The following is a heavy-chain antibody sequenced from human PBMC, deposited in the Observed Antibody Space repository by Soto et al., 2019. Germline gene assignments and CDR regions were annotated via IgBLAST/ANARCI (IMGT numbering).Heavy chain of an antibody. CDR2: IMPIFRTP. CDR3: ARDKDRAQLGGNYYYLLDV. CDR1: GGTFSNSA. V-gene: IGHV1-69*12. D-gene: IGHD3-3*02. J-gene: IGHJ6*02. Sequence: QVQLEQSGAEVKKPGSSVKVSCKASGGTFSNSAISWVRQAPGQGLEWMGGIMPIFRTPEYAQKFQGRVTSTADESTSTAYMELSGLRSDDTAVYYCARDKDRAQLGGNYYYLLDVWGQGTTVTVSS.